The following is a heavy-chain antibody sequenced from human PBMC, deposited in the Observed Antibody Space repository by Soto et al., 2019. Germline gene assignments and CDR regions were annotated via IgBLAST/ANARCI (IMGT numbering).Heavy chain of an antibody. CDR1: GYTFTSYD. CDR3: VKEPASYRTFDY. Sequence: SCKASGYTFTSYDMHWVRQAPGKGLENVSAISNNGGSTYYADSVKCRITISRDNSKNTIYLQMTSLRADYSAVYYCVKEPASYRTFDYWGQGTPVTVSS. J-gene: IGHJ4*02. CDR2: ISNNGGST. V-gene: IGHV3-64D*06.